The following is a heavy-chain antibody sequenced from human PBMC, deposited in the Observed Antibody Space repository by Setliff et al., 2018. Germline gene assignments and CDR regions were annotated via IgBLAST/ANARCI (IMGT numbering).Heavy chain of an antibody. D-gene: IGHD5-12*01. Sequence: PGGSLRLSCAASGFTFSCYSMNWVRQAPGKGLEWVSSISSSSSYIYYADSVKGRFTISRDNAKNSLYLQMNSLRAEDTAVYYCARAPSTRGYSGYDSWGQGTLVTVSS. CDR2: ISSSSSYI. CDR1: GFTFSCYS. CDR3: ARAPSTRGYSGYDS. J-gene: IGHJ5*02. V-gene: IGHV3-21*01.